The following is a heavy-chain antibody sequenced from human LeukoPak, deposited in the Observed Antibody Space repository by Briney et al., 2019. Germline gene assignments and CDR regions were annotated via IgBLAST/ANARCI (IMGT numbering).Heavy chain of an antibody. CDR2: IYYSGST. D-gene: IGHD5-12*01. CDR3: ARDRGPRGYSGYDRRNWFDP. CDR1: GGSISSGDYC. Sequence: SETLSLTCTVSGGSISSGDYCWSWIRQPPGKGLEWIGYIYYSGSTYYNPSLKSRVTISVDTSKNQFSLKLSSVTAADTAVYYCARDRGPRGYSGYDRRNWFDPWGKGTTITVSS. V-gene: IGHV4-30-4*01. J-gene: IGHJ6*04.